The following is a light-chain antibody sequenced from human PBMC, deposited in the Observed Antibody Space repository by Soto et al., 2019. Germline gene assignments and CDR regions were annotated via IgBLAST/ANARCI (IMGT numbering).Light chain of an antibody. Sequence: IVMPPSPATLSLSPGERAPLSCRASQSVSSKLAWYQQKPGQAPRLLIYGASTRATGIPARFSGSGSGTEFTLTISSLQSEDFAVYYCHQYNGWPRTFGHGTKVDIK. J-gene: IGKJ1*01. CDR1: QSVSSK. CDR3: HQYNGWPRT. CDR2: GAS. V-gene: IGKV3-15*01.